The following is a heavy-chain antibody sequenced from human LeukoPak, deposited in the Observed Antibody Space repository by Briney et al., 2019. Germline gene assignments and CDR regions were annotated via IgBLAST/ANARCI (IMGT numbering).Heavy chain of an antibody. Sequence: PSETLSLTCTVSGGSISSGGYYWSWIRQHPGKGLEWIGYIYYSGSTYYNPSLKSRVTISVDTSKNQFSLKLSSVTAADTAVYYCARTRGRGYYYCMDVWGKGTTVTVSS. CDR2: IYYSGST. J-gene: IGHJ6*03. CDR1: GGSISSGGYY. D-gene: IGHD3-10*01. CDR3: ARTRGRGYYYCMDV. V-gene: IGHV4-31*03.